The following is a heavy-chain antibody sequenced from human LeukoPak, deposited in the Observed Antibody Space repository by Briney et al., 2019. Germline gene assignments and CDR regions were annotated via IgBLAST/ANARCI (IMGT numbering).Heavy chain of an antibody. Sequence: SSETLSPTCAVSGGSNSSSNWLGWVRQPPGKGLERIGENYHNWSTIYNPSLKSRVTISVDKSKNQFSLKLSSVTAADTAVYYCARKAERTCYDYVWGSYREEYYFDYWGQGTLVTVSS. CDR1: GGSNSSSNW. J-gene: IGHJ4*02. V-gene: IGHV4-4*02. CDR3: ARKAERTCYDYVWGSYREEYYFDY. CDR2: NYHNWST. D-gene: IGHD3-16*02.